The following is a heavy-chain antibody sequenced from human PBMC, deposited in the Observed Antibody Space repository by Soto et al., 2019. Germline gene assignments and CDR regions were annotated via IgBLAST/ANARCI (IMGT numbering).Heavy chain of an antibody. Sequence: PGGSLRLSCTASGFTFSTSAMSWVRQAPGRGLEWVSGISGSGAGTYYADSVKGRFTISRDISKNTLYLQMSGLRAEDAAVYYCAKGPTVFGAVISFDYYYGMYVWGQGTPVTVSS. D-gene: IGHD3-3*01. CDR2: ISGSGAGT. V-gene: IGHV3-23*01. CDR1: GFTFSTSA. J-gene: IGHJ6*02. CDR3: AKGPTVFGAVISFDYYYGMYV.